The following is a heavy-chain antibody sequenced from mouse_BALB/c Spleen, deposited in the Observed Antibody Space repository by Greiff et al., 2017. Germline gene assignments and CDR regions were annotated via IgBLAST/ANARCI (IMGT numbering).Heavy chain of an antibody. CDR2: IDPSDSYT. CDR3: ARHVPFAY. Sequence: QVQLQQPGAELVKPGASVKLSRKASGYTFTSYWMHWVKQRPGQGLEWIGEIDPSDSYTNYNQKFKGKATLTVDKSSSTAYMQLSSLTSEDSAVYYCARHVPFAYWGQGTLVTVSA. CDR1: GYTFTSYW. J-gene: IGHJ3*01. V-gene: IGHV1-69*02.